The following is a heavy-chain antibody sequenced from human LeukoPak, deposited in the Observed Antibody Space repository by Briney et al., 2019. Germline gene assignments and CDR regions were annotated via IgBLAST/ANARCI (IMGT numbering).Heavy chain of an antibody. J-gene: IGHJ4*02. CDR2: ISGSGGST. CDR3: ATTLYRETFDY. V-gene: IGHV3-23*01. CDR1: GFTFSSYA. Sequence: GGSLRLSCAASGFTFSSYAMSWVRQAPGKGLEWVSAISGSGGSTYYADSVKGQFTISRDNSKNTLYLQMNSLRAEDTAVYYGATTLYRETFDYWGQGTLVTVSS. D-gene: IGHD4-11*01.